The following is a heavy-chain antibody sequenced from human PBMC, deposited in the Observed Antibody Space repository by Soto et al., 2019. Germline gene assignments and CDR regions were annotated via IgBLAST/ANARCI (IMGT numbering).Heavy chain of an antibody. D-gene: IGHD2-8*01. Sequence: PGGSLRLSCAAAGGTCVSYNSNCVRQAPGKGLEWVSYISSSSSTIYYADSVKGRFTISRDNAKNSLYLQMNSLRAEDTAVYYCARDLGYCTNGVCSNDAFDIWGQGTMVTVSS. CDR1: GGTCVSYN. CDR3: ARDLGYCTNGVCSNDAFDI. J-gene: IGHJ3*02. V-gene: IGHV3-48*01. CDR2: ISSSSSTI.